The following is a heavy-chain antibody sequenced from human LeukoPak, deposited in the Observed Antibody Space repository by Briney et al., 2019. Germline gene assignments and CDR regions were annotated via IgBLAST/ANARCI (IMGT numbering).Heavy chain of an antibody. Sequence: PGGSLRLSCAASGFTFSSYDIHWVRQAPGKGLEWVARIKSKTDGGTTDYVAPVKGRFTISRDDSKNTLYLQMNSLKTEDTAVYYCTTYVPFDYWGQGTLVTVSS. CDR1: GFTFSSYD. J-gene: IGHJ4*02. V-gene: IGHV3-15*01. D-gene: IGHD3-16*01. CDR3: TTYVPFDY. CDR2: IKSKTDGGTT.